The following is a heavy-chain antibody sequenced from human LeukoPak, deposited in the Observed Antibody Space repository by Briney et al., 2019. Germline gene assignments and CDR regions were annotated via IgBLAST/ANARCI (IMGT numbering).Heavy chain of an antibody. D-gene: IGHD5-12*01. Sequence: PGSSLRLSCAASGITFSSYGMHWVRQAPGKGLEWVAVIWYDGSNKYYADSVKGRFTISRDNSKNTLYLQMHSLRAEDTAVYYCAREEYSAYRHYFDFWGQGTLVTVSS. CDR1: GITFSSYG. J-gene: IGHJ4*02. CDR2: IWYDGSNK. CDR3: AREEYSAYRHYFDF. V-gene: IGHV3-33*01.